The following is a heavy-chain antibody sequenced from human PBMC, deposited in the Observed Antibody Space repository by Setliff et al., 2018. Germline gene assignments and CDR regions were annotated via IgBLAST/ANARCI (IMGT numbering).Heavy chain of an antibody. D-gene: IGHD3-16*02. CDR1: GGTFSSYA. V-gene: IGHV1-69*10. Sequence: SVKVSCKASGGTFSSYAISWVRQAPGQGLEWMGGIIPILGIANYAQKFQGRVTITADESTSTAYMELSSLRSEDTAVYYCASRDYVWGSYRPTTYNYWGPGTLVTVSS. CDR2: IIPILGIA. J-gene: IGHJ4*02. CDR3: ASRDYVWGSYRPTTYNY.